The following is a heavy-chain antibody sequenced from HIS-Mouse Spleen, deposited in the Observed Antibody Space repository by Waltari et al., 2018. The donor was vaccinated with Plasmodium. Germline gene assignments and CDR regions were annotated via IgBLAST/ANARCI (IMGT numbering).Heavy chain of an antibody. J-gene: IGHJ4*02. V-gene: IGHV3-30-3*01. D-gene: IGHD2-15*01. CDR2: ISYDGSNK. CDR1: GFTFNSYA. Sequence: QVQLVESGGGVVQPGRSLRLSCAASGFTFNSYAMHWVRQAPGKGPEWVAVISYDGSNKYDADSVKGRFTISRDNSKNTLYLQMNSLRAEDTAVYYCARDRRLAFDYWGQGTLVTVSS. CDR3: ARDRRLAFDY.